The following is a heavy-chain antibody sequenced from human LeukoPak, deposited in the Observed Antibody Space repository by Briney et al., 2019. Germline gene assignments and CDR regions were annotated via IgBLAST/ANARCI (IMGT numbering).Heavy chain of an antibody. V-gene: IGHV3-23*01. D-gene: IGHD5-18*01. J-gene: IGHJ4*02. CDR1: GFTFRNYA. CDR2: IGGSGDNA. CDR3: ARDPPGYGFDY. Sequence: GGSLRLSCAASGFTFRNYAMSWVRQAPGKGLEWVSTIGGSGDNAYYADSVKGRFTISRDKSKKTLYLQMNSLRAEDTAVYYCARDPPGYGFDYWGQGTLVTVSS.